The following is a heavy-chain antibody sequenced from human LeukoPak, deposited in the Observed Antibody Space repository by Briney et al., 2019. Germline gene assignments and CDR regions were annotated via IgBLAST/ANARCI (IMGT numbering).Heavy chain of an antibody. V-gene: IGHV1-18*01. D-gene: IGHD6-25*01. J-gene: IGHJ6*03. CDR2: ISAYNGNT. CDR1: GYTFTSYG. CDR3: ARAGISAYYYYMDV. Sequence: ASVKVSCKASGYTFTSYGISWVRQAPGQGLEWMGWISAYNGNTNYAQKLQGRVTMTTDISTSTAYMELRSLRSDDTAVYYCARAGISAYYYYMDVWGKGTTVTVSS.